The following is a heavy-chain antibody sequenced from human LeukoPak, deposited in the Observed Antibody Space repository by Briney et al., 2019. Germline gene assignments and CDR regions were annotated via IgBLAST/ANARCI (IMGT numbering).Heavy chain of an antibody. D-gene: IGHD6-13*01. Sequence: ASVKVSCKASGYTFTSYYMHWVRQAPGQGLEWMGIINPSGGSTSYTQKFQGRVTMTRDTSTSTVYMELSSLRSEDTAVYYCARDRLIAAAGICWFDPWGQGTLVTVSS. V-gene: IGHV1-46*01. J-gene: IGHJ5*02. CDR3: ARDRLIAAAGICWFDP. CDR1: GYTFTSYY. CDR2: INPSGGST.